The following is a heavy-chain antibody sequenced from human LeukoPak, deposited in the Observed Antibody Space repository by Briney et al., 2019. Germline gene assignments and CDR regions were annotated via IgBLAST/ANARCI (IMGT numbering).Heavy chain of an antibody. CDR2: IKQDGSEK. D-gene: IGHD5-12*01. V-gene: IGHV3-7*05. CDR3: ARYLSWLRDFDY. Sequence: GGSLRLSCAASGFTFSTYWMVWFRQAPGKGLEWVANIKQDGSEKYYVDSVKGRFTISRDNAKNSLFLQMNSLRAEDTAVYYCARYLSWLRDFDYWGQGTLVTVSS. J-gene: IGHJ4*02. CDR1: GFTFSTYW.